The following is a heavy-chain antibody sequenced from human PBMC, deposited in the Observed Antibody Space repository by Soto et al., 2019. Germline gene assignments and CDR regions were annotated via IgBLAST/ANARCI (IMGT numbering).Heavy chain of an antibody. D-gene: IGHD5-18*01. CDR3: ARVGGYSYGGVDY. J-gene: IGHJ4*02. CDR2: INAKGGST. CDR1: GYTFTSYY. Sequence: QVQLVQSGAEVKKPGASVKVSCKASGYTFTSYYMHWVRQAPGQGLEWMEIINAKGGSTTYAQKFQGRFSMTRDTSTSTVYMELSSLRSEDTAVYYCARVGGYSYGGVDYWGQGTLVTVSS. V-gene: IGHV1-46*01.